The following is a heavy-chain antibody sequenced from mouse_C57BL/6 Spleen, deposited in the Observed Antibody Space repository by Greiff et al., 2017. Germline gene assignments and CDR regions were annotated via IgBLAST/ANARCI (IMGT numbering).Heavy chain of an antibody. Sequence: VQLQQSGTVLARPGASVKMSCKTSGYTFTSYWMHWVKQRPGQGLEWIGAIYPGNSDTSYNQKFKGKAKLTAVTSASTAYMELSSLTNEDSAVYYCTRLNHYYGSSYGYFDVWGTGTTVTVSS. CDR2: IYPGNSDT. CDR3: TRLNHYYGSSYGYFDV. D-gene: IGHD1-1*01. J-gene: IGHJ1*03. CDR1: GYTFTSYW. V-gene: IGHV1-5*01.